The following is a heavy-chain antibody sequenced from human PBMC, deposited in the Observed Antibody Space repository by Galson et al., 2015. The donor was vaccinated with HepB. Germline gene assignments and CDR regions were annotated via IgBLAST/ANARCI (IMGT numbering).Heavy chain of an antibody. CDR3: AADDIQMFR. CDR2: IVVGSGNT. V-gene: IGHV1-58*01. J-gene: IGHJ4*02. CDR1: GFTFSNSA. D-gene: IGHD5-18*01. Sequence: SVKVSCKASGFTFSNSAVQWVRQARGQRLEWIGWIVVGSGNTNYAQKFHGRVTITRDMSTSTAYMELSSLRFGDTAVYYCAADDIQMFRWGQGTLVTVSS.